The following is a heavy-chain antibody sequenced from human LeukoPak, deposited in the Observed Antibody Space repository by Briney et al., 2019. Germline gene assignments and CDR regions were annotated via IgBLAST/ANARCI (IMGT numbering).Heavy chain of an antibody. CDR3: ARQLNPYCSSTSCYGKAFDI. J-gene: IGHJ3*02. CDR2: IYYSGST. V-gene: IGHV4-59*08. CDR1: GGFISSYY. D-gene: IGHD2-2*01. Sequence: PSETLSLTCTVSGGFISSYYWSWIRQPPGKGLEWIGYIYYSGSTNYNPSLKSRVTISVDTSKNQFSLKLSSVTAADTAVYYCARQLNPYCSSTSCYGKAFDIWGQGTMVTVSS.